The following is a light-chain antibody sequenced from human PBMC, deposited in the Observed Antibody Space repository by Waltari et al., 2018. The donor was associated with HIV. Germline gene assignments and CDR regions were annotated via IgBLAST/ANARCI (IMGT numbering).Light chain of an antibody. J-gene: IGLJ1*01. CDR3: CSFADRNYKV. CDR1: RNDVGGYNY. CDR2: EIR. V-gene: IGLV2-14*01. Sequence: HSALTQSASVSGSPGQSITISCTGTRNDVGGYNYVSWYQQHPGKAPKLIIFEIRNRPSGVSSRFSGSKSGNTASLTISGLQPEDEADYYCCSFADRNYKVFGTVTQVTVL.